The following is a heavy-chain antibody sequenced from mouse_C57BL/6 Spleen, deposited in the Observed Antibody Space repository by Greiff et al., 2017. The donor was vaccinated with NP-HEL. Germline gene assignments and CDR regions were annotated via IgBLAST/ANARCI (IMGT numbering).Heavy chain of an antibody. V-gene: IGHV1-64*01. CDR3: ARRGDYKGAMDY. D-gene: IGHD2-12*01. CDR1: GYTFTSYW. Sequence: VQLQQPGAELVKPGASVKLSCKASGYTFTSYWMHWVKQRPGQGLEWIGMIHPNSGSTNYNEKFKSKATLTVDKSSSTAYMQLSSLTSEDSAVYYCARRGDYKGAMDYWGQGTSVTVSS. J-gene: IGHJ4*01. CDR2: IHPNSGST.